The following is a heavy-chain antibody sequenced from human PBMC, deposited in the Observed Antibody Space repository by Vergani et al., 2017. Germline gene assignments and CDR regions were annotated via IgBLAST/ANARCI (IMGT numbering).Heavy chain of an antibody. Sequence: EVQLVQSGAEVKKPGESLRISCKGSGYSFTSYWISWVRQMPGKGLEWMGRIEPSDSYTNYSPSFQGHVTISADKSISTAYLQWSSLKASDTAMYYCARLLIAAAGTNYYYYGMDVWGQGTTVTVSS. V-gene: IGHV5-10-1*01. J-gene: IGHJ6*02. CDR1: GYSFTSYW. CDR2: IEPSDSYT. CDR3: ARLLIAAAGTNYYYYGMDV. D-gene: IGHD6-13*01.